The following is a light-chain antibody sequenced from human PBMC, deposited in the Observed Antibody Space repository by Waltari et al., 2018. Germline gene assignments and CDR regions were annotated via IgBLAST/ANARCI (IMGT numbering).Light chain of an antibody. CDR2: DAS. CDR3: QQRSNWPFT. CDR1: QSVSSY. J-gene: IGKJ4*01. V-gene: IGKV3-11*01. Sequence: EIVLTQSPATLSLSPGERATLSCRASQSVSSYLAWYQQKPGQAPRLLIYDASNRCTGIPARFSGRGSGTDFTLTISSLEPEDFAVYYCQQRSNWPFTFGGGTKVEIK.